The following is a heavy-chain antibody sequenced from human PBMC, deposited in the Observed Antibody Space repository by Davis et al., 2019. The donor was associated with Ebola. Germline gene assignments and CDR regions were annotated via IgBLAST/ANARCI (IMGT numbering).Heavy chain of an antibody. D-gene: IGHD2-15*01. CDR3: ARGNVKDIVGSYYYYGMDV. CDR1: GFTFSSYA. CDR2: ISYDGSNK. Sequence: GGSLRLSCAASGFTFSSYAMHWVRQAPGKGLEWVAVISYDGSNKYYADSVKGRFTISRDNSKNTLYLQMNSLRAEDTAVYYCARGNVKDIVGSYYYYGMDVWGQGTTVTVSS. V-gene: IGHV3-30-3*01. J-gene: IGHJ6*02.